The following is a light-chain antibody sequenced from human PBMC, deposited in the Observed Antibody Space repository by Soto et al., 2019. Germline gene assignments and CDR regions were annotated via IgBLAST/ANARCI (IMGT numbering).Light chain of an antibody. CDR2: KAS. CDR3: HQYNTYSFT. Sequence: DIQMTQSPSTLSASVGDRVTITCRASQNINDWLAWYQQKPGKAPRLLIYKASTLESGVPSRFNGSGFGPAFTLTLSSLQPHDFATYYCHQYNTYSFTFGPRAKVDIK. J-gene: IGKJ3*01. CDR1: QNINDW. V-gene: IGKV1-5*03.